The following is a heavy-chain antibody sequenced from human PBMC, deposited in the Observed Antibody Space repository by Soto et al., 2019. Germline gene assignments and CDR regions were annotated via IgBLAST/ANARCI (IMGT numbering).Heavy chain of an antibody. CDR2: IYHSGST. Sequence: QLQLQESGSGLVRPSQTLSLTCAVSGGSISSGGYSWNWIRQPPGKGLEWIGYIYHSGSTLYNPSLKRRVPISINQSQNPVSLKASPVTAADTALYFRARDQTEGNRFDPWGQGTLVTVSS. CDR1: GGSISSGGYS. V-gene: IGHV4-30-2*01. CDR3: ARDQTEGNRFDP. J-gene: IGHJ5*02.